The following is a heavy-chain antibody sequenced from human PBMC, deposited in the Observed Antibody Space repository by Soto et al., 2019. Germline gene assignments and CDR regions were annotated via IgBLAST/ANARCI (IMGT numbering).Heavy chain of an antibody. V-gene: IGHV4-34*01. CDR1: GGSFSGYY. CDR3: ARGAPYYDFWSGLVLYGMDV. CDR2: INHSGST. D-gene: IGHD3-3*01. J-gene: IGHJ6*02. Sequence: SETLSLTCAVYGGSFSGYYWSWIRQPPGKGLEWIGEINHSGSTNYNPSLKSRVTISVDTSKNQFSLKLSSVTAADTAVYYCARGAPYYDFWSGLVLYGMDVWGQGTTMTVSS.